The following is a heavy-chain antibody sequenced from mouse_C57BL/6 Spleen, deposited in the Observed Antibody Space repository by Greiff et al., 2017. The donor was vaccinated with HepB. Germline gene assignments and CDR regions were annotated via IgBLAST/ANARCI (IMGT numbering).Heavy chain of an antibody. V-gene: IGHV5-6*01. J-gene: IGHJ3*01. D-gene: IGHD2-2*01. CDR1: GFTFSSYG. CDR2: ISSGGSYT. Sequence: EVHLVESGGDLVKPGGSLKLSCAASGFTFSSYGMSWVRQTPDKRLEWVATISSGGSYTYYPDSVKGRFTISRDNAKNTLYLQMSSLKSEDTAMYYCARHGYDGFSWFAYWGQGTLVTVSA. CDR3: ARHGYDGFSWFAY.